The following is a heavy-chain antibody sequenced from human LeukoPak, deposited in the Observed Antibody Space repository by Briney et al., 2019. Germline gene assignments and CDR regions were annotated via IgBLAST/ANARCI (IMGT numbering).Heavy chain of an antibody. CDR3: ARQAAGRATFFYYFDS. D-gene: IGHD6-25*01. Sequence: GESLKISCQASGYNFAGYWINWMRQMPGKGLGWMGRIDPSDSYTNYSPSFQGHVTVSLDKASSTAFLQWSSLKASDSAIYYCARQAAGRATFFYYFDSWGQGTLVTVSS. J-gene: IGHJ4*02. CDR2: IDPSDSYT. CDR1: GYNFAGYW. V-gene: IGHV5-10-1*01.